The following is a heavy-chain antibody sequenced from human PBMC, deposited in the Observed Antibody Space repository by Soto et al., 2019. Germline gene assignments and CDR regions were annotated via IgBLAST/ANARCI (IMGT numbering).Heavy chain of an antibody. CDR2: IWYDGSNK. CDR3: ARDFGLSRGAFDS. CDR1: GFTFSSYG. D-gene: IGHD3-16*01. Sequence: GGSLRLSCAASGFTFSSYGMHWVRQAPGKGLEWVAVIWYDGSNKYYVDSVKGRFTISRDNSKNTLYLQMNSLRAEDTAVYYCARDFGLSRGAFDSWSQGTMVRVSS. J-gene: IGHJ3*02. V-gene: IGHV3-33*01.